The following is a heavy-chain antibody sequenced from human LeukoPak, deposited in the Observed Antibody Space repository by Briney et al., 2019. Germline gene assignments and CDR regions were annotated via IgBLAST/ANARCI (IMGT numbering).Heavy chain of an antibody. J-gene: IGHJ4*02. D-gene: IGHD6-19*01. Sequence: SETLSLTCGVYGVAFRGYYLSSIRQSPSPGLEWIGEISQSGRTNYNPSLKSRVTISVDTSKNQFSLKLSPVTAADTGVYYCATKYSVAVAANPPYFDYWGQGTLATVSS. CDR1: GVAFRGYY. V-gene: IGHV4-34*01. CDR2: ISQSGRT. CDR3: ATKYSVAVAANPPYFDY.